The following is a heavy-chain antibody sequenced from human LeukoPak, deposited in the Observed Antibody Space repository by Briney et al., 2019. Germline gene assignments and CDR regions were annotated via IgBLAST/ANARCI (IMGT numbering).Heavy chain of an antibody. CDR2: IIPILGIA. V-gene: IGHV1-69*04. CDR1: GGTFSSYA. Sequence: SVKVSCKASGGTFSSYAISWVRQAPGQWLEWMGRIIPILGIANYAQKFQGRVTITADKSTSTAYMELSSLRSEDTAVYYCARDLDAVGATSDYWGQGTLVTVSS. CDR3: ARDLDAVGATSDY. D-gene: IGHD1-26*01. J-gene: IGHJ4*02.